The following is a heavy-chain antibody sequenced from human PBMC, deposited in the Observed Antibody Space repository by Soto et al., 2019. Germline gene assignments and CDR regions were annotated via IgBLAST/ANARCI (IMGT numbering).Heavy chain of an antibody. Sequence: SETLSLTCGLSGSLPVGSLSTYFWTWIRQPPGKGLEWIGEINHSGSPNYSPSLRGRVTISLDTSKKQFSLNLSSVTAADTAVYFWARARFSQWSQDYYGLDVWGQGTTVTVSS. D-gene: IGHD3-3*01. CDR3: ARARFSQWSQDYYGLDV. CDR2: INHSGSP. V-gene: IGHV4-34*01. CDR1: GSLPVGSLSTYF. J-gene: IGHJ6*02.